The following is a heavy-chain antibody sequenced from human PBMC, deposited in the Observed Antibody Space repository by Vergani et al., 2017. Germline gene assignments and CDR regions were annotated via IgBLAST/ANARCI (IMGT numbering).Heavy chain of an antibody. D-gene: IGHD1-26*01. J-gene: IGHJ4*02. Sequence: EVQLLESGGSLKQPGGSVRLSCAASGFTFSTYAMHWVRQAPGTGLEWVSALTGGCGSTYYADSFKGRFIISRDNSRDTLYLQMNSLRPEDTATYCCVKDAGSYENFFDSWGQGTLVTVSS. CDR2: LTGGCGST. V-gene: IGHV3-23*01. CDR1: GFTFSTYA. CDR3: VKDAGSYENFFDS.